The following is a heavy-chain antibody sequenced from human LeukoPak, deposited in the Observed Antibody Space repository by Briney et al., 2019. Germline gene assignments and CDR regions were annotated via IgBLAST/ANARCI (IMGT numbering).Heavy chain of an antibody. Sequence: GGSLRLSCAASGFIFNSYGMQWVRQAPGKGLEWVADIWYDGVNKDYAESVKGRFTISRDNSKNTVDLQMNSLRAEDTAIYYCARGRTYDILTGYSNYYYGLDVWGQGTTVTVSS. CDR3: ARGRTYDILTGYSNYYYGLDV. CDR1: GFIFNSYG. CDR2: IWYDGVNK. J-gene: IGHJ6*02. D-gene: IGHD3-9*01. V-gene: IGHV3-33*01.